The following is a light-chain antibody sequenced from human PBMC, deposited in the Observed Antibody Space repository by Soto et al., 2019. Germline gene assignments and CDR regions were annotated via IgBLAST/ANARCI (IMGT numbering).Light chain of an antibody. J-gene: IGKJ1*01. CDR3: QQYGSSGT. CDR1: QSVSNNY. Sequence: ESVWTQSPATLSVSPGERATLSCRASQSVSNNYLAWYQQKPGQAPRLLIYGASNRATGIPDRFSGSGSGTDFTLTISRLEPEDFAVYYCQQYGSSGTFGQGTKVDIK. CDR2: GAS. V-gene: IGKV3-20*01.